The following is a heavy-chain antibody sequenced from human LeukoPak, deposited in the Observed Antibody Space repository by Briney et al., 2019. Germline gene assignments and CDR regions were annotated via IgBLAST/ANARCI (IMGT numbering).Heavy chain of an antibody. CDR1: GGAFTNDNFY. Sequence: SETLSLTCTVSGGAFTNDNFYWGWVRQPPGQGLEWVASINYSGTTYYNPSLRSRHSISVDTSRTQFFLTLNSVTAADTAVYYCARLFDSWGRGTLVTVSS. V-gene: IGHV4-39*01. CDR3: ARLFDS. J-gene: IGHJ4*02. CDR2: INYSGTT.